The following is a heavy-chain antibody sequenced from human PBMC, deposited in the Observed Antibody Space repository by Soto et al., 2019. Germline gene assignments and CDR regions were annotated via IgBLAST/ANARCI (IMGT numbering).Heavy chain of an antibody. V-gene: IGHV4-31*03. J-gene: IGHJ3*02. CDR2: IYYSGST. D-gene: IGHD3-16*01. CDR3: ARDGGQTVKGFDAFDI. Sequence: QVQLQESGPGLVKPSQTLSLTCTVSGGSISSGGYYWSWIRQHPGKGLEWIGYIYYSGSTYYNPSLKSRVTIAVDTSKNQFSLKLSSVTAADTAVYYCARDGGQTVKGFDAFDIWGQGTMVTVSS. CDR1: GGSISSGGYY.